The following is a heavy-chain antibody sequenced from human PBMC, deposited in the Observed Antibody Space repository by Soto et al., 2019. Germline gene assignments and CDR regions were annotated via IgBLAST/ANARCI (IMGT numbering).Heavy chain of an antibody. J-gene: IGHJ6*02. V-gene: IGHV3-23*01. CDR1: GFTFSSYA. CDR3: AKDWRMDV. CDR2: ISSSGGSGGST. Sequence: EVQLLESGGGLVQPGGSLRLSCAASGFTFSSYAMNWVRQAPGKGLEWVSDISSSGGSGGSTHYAESVKGRFTISSDNSKNTLYLQMNSLRAEDTAVYYCAKDWRMDVWGQGTTVTVSS.